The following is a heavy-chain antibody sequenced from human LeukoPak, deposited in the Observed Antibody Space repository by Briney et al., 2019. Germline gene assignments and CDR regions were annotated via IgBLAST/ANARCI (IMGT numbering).Heavy chain of an antibody. CDR2: INHSGST. D-gene: IGHD3-22*01. CDR3: ARFSGWLLIFDGMDV. V-gene: IGHV4-34*01. CDR1: GGSFSGYY. Sequence: SETLSLTCAVYGGSFSGYYWSWIRQPPGKGLEWIGEINHSGSTNYNPSLKSRVTISVDTSKNQFSLKLSSVTAADTAVYYCARFSGWLLIFDGMDVWGQGTTVTVSS. J-gene: IGHJ6*02.